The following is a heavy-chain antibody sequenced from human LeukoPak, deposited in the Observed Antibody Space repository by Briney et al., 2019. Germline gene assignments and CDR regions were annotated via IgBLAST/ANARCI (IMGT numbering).Heavy chain of an antibody. CDR3: ARHVTTVTFFDF. Sequence: SETLSLTCAVYGGSFSGYYWSWIRQPPGKGLEWIGEINHSGSTNYNPSLKSRVTISEDTSKNQFSLKLSSVTAADTAVYFCARHVTTVTFFDFWGQGTLVTVSS. V-gene: IGHV4-34*01. D-gene: IGHD4-11*01. CDR2: INHSGST. J-gene: IGHJ4*02. CDR1: GGSFSGYY.